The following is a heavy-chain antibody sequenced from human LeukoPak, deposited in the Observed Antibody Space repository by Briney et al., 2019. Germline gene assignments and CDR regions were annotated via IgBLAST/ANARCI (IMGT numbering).Heavy chain of an antibody. CDR2: ISSSSTYI. CDR1: GFTFSDYS. CDR3: ARDPGLPRAYTVNY. V-gene: IGHV3-21*01. Sequence: KAGGSLRLSCAASGFTFSDYSMNWVRQAPGKGLEWVSSISSSSTYIYYADSVKGRFTISRDNAKNSVYLQMNSLRAEDTAVYYCARDPGLPRAYTVNYWGQGSLVTVSS. D-gene: IGHD1-1*01. J-gene: IGHJ4*02.